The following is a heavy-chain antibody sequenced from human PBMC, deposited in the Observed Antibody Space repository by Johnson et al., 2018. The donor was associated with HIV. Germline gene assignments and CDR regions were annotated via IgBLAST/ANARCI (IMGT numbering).Heavy chain of an antibody. CDR1: GFRFRSYW. CDR3: TRDGVYSSPHDAFDI. CDR2: IKEDGSED. V-gene: IGHV3-7*03. D-gene: IGHD6-13*01. Sequence: VQLVESGGGLVKPGGSLRLSCAAPGFRFRSYWMSWVRQAPGKGPEWVANIKEDGSEDYYVDSLKGRFTISRDNAQNSLYLQMDNLRAEDSAVYYCTRDGVYSSPHDAFDIWGQGTMVTVSS. J-gene: IGHJ3*02.